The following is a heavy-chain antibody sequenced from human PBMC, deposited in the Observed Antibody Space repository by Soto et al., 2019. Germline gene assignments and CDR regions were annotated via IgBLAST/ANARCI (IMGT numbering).Heavy chain of an antibody. V-gene: IGHV3-66*01. CDR1: GFTVSTNY. Sequence: EVQLVESGGGLVQPGGSLRLSCAASGFTVSTNYMTWVRQAPGKGLGWVSVMFYGGSTYYAASVKGRFAISRDDSKNTLYLQMNSMRADVTAFYYCATTGMGLTLYYYYHGMDVWGQGTTVTVSS. J-gene: IGHJ6*02. CDR2: MFYGGST. CDR3: ATTGMGLTLYYYYHGMDV. D-gene: IGHD1-26*01.